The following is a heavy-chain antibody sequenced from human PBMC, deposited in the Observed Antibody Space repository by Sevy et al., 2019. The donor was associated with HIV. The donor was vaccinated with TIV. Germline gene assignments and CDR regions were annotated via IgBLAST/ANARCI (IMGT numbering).Heavy chain of an antibody. D-gene: IGHD1-26*01. V-gene: IGHV3-33*05. CDR3: AKDAGTYYLTYYFDF. Sequence: GGSLRLSCAVSRFTFSNYGMHWVRQAPGKGLEWVALISYEGSNKHYADSVKGRFTISRDNVKNPLFLDMNSLRAEDTAIYYCAKDAGTYYLTYYFDFWGQGTLVTVSS. J-gene: IGHJ4*02. CDR2: ISYEGSNK. CDR1: RFTFSNYG.